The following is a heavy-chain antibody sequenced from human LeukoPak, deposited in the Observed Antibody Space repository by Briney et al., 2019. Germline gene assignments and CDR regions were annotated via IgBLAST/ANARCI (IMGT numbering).Heavy chain of an antibody. CDR3: ARDRYSGTYLGASDI. CDR1: GFTLSNFW. D-gene: IGHD1-26*01. J-gene: IGHJ3*02. Sequence: GGSLRLSCAASGFTLSNFWMSWVRQAPGTGLEWVANIKQDGSEKYYVDSVRGRFTISRDNAKNSLFLQMNSLRAEDTAVYYCARDRYSGTYLGASDIWGQGTMVTVSS. CDR2: IKQDGSEK. V-gene: IGHV3-7*01.